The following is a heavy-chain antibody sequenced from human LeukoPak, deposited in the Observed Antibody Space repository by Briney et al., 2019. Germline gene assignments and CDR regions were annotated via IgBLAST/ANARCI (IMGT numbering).Heavy chain of an antibody. D-gene: IGHD3-9*01. CDR1: GLSVSSNY. CDR2: IYRDGSS. CDR3: AKSFDDILVSYYQYFDY. V-gene: IGHV3-66*01. Sequence: GGSLRLSCVASGLSVSSNYMSWVRQAPGKGLEWVSVIYRDGSSYYAESVKGRFTISRDNSKNTLYIQMNSLRAEDTAVYYCAKSFDDILVSYYQYFDYWGQGTLVTVSS. J-gene: IGHJ4*02.